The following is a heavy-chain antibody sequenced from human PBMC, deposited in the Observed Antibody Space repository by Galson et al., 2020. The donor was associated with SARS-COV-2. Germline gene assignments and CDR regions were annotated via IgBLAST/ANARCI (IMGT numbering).Heavy chain of an antibody. D-gene: IGHD6-19*01. V-gene: IGHV3-48*02. J-gene: IGHJ4*01. CDR2: IGGSSDVI. Sequence: GESLKISCAASGFTFSTSYMSWVRQAPGKGLEWLSYIGGSSDVIKYADSVKGRSTISRDNAKNLLYLQMNSLRDEDTAVYYCAGWYIRFWGHGTLVTVSS. CDR1: GFTFSTSY. CDR3: AGWYIRF.